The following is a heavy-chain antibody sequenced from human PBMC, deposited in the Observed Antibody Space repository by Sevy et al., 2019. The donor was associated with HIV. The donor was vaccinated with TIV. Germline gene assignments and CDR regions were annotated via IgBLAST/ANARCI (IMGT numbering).Heavy chain of an antibody. J-gene: IGHJ4*02. CDR3: AKGYGSGSPPDY. Sequence: GGSLRLSCAASGFIFNSYTMNWVRQAPGKGLEWVSAISGNGGTTYYADSVKGRFTISRDNSKKKVDLQMNSLTVEDTAVYYCAKGYGSGSPPDYWGQGTLVTVSS. CDR2: ISGNGGTT. V-gene: IGHV3-23*01. D-gene: IGHD3-10*01. CDR1: GFIFNSYT.